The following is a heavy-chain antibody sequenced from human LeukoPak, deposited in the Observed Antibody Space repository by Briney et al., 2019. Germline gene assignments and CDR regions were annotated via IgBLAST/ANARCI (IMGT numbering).Heavy chain of an antibody. Sequence: SETLCLTCTVSGGSISSYYWSWIRQPPGKGLEWIGYIYYSGSTNYKPSLKSRVTISVDTSKNQFSLKLSSVTAADTAVYYCARLEGDRYYYDSSGYYPVGAFDIWGQGTMVTVSS. V-gene: IGHV4-59*08. J-gene: IGHJ3*02. CDR3: ARLEGDRYYYDSSGYYPVGAFDI. CDR1: GGSISSYY. D-gene: IGHD3-22*01. CDR2: IYYSGST.